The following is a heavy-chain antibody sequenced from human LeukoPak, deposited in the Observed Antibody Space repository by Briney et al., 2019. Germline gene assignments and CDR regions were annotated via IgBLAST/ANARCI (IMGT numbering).Heavy chain of an antibody. CDR2: INHSGST. D-gene: IGHD5-18*01. V-gene: IGHV4-34*01. J-gene: IGHJ4*02. CDR3: ARSRIQLWGAFDY. CDR1: GGSFSGYY. Sequence: PSETLSLTCAVYGGSFSGYYWSWIRQPPGKGLEWIGEINHSGSTNYNPSLKSRVTISVDTSKNQFSLKLSSVTAADTAVYYCARSRIQLWGAFDYWGQGTLVTVSS.